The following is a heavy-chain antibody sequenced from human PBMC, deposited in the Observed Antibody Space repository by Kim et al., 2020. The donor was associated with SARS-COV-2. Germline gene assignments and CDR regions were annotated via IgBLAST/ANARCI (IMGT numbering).Heavy chain of an antibody. J-gene: IGHJ4*02. D-gene: IGHD3-22*01. V-gene: IGHV3-48*02. CDR3: ARGDLYDSSGYYFGYFDC. Sequence: KGRFTISRDNAKNSLYLQMNSLRDEDTAVYYCARGDLYDSSGYYFGYFDCWGQGTLVTVSS.